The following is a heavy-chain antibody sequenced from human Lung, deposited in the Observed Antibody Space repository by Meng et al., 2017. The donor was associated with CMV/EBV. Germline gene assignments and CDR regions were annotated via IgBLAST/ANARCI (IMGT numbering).Heavy chain of an antibody. J-gene: IGHJ4*02. V-gene: IGHV1-2*02. CDR1: GFFFTGYY. Sequence: ASVKVSCKASGFFFTGYYVHWVRQAPGQGLEWMGWINPNSGGTKYAQKFQGRVTMTRDTSIRTAYMELRSLRSDDTAVYYCAREAGGSGYDFVDYWGQGTLVTVSS. CDR2: INPNSGGT. D-gene: IGHD5-12*01. CDR3: AREAGGSGYDFVDY.